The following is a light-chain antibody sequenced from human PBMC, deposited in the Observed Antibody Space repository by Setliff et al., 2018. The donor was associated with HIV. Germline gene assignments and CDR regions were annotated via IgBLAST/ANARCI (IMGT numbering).Light chain of an antibody. Sequence: QSALTQPPSVSAAPGQKVTISCSGSSSNIGNNYVSWYQHLPGTAPKLLIYDNKHPSGIPDRFSGSKSGTSATLGITGLQIGDEADYYCATWDSSLNAVFGTGTKVTVL. V-gene: IGLV1-51*01. CDR2: DN. J-gene: IGLJ1*01. CDR1: SSNIGNNY. CDR3: ATWDSSLNAV.